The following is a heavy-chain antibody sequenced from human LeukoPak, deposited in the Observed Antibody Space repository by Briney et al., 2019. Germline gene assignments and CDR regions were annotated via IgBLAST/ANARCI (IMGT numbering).Heavy chain of an antibody. Sequence: PSETLSLTCTVSGGSISSGDYYWSWIRQPPGKGLEWIGYIYYSGSTYYNPSLKSRVTISVDTSKNQFSLKLSSVTAADTAVYYCARVRYSNYPYFDYWGQGTLVTVSS. V-gene: IGHV4-30-4*08. J-gene: IGHJ4*02. CDR2: IYYSGST. D-gene: IGHD4-11*01. CDR3: ARVRYSNYPYFDY. CDR1: GGSISSGDYY.